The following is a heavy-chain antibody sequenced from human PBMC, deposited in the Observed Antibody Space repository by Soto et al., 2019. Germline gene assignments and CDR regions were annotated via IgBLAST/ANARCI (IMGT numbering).Heavy chain of an antibody. CDR3: ARILSFYGGNSEFDP. J-gene: IGHJ5*02. V-gene: IGHV2-26*01. D-gene: IGHD4-17*01. CDR2: IFSNDEK. CDR1: GFSLSNARMG. Sequence: QVTLKESGPVLVKPTETLTLTCTVSGFSLSNARMGVSWIRQPPGKALEWLAHIFSNDEKSYSTSLKSRLTISKDTSKSQVVLTMTNMYPVDTAKYYCARILSFYGGNSEFDPWGQGTLVTVSS.